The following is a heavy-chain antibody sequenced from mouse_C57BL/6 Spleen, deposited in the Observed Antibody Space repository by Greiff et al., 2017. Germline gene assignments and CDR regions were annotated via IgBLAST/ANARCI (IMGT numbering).Heavy chain of an antibody. D-gene: IGHD3-1*01. CDR2: FYPGSGSI. V-gene: IGHV1-62-2*01. CDR3: ATDEDRAITEGGWFAY. J-gene: IGHJ3*01. Sequence: VQRVESGAELVKPGASVKLSCKASGYTFTEYTIHWVKQRSGQGLEWIGWFYPGSGSIKYNEKFKGKDTLTADKSSSTGYMGLSRLTSEDSGVYICATDEDRAITEGGWFAYWGKGRLVTVS. CDR1: GYTFTEYT.